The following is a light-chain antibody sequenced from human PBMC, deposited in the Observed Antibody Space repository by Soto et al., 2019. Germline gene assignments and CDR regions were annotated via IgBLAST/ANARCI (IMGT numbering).Light chain of an antibody. CDR3: QQFHSFPIT. CDR1: RSIDVW. Sequence: DIQMTQSPSTLSASAGDRVTITCRASRSIDVWLAWYQQKPGKAPKLLINDASSLESGVPSRFTGSGSGTEFTLTISSLQHDDFATYYCQQFHSFPITFGQGTRLEIK. CDR2: DAS. V-gene: IGKV1-5*01. J-gene: IGKJ5*01.